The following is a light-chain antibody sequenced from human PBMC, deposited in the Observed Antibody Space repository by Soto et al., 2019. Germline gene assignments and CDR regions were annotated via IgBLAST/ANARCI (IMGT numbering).Light chain of an antibody. V-gene: IGKV3-15*01. CDR1: QSVSSN. Sequence: EIVMTQSPATLSASPGERSTLSCMAIQSVSSNLAWYQQKPGQAPRLLIYGASTRATGIPARFSGSGSGTEFTLTISSLQSEDFEVYYCQQYNNWPRTFGQGTKVDIK. CDR2: GAS. J-gene: IGKJ1*01. CDR3: QQYNNWPRT.